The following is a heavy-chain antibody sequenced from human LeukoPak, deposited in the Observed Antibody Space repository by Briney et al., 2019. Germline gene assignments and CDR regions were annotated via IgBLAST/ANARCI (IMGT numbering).Heavy chain of an antibody. Sequence: PSETLSLTCTVSGGSISSYYWSWIRQPPGKGLEWIGYIYYSGSTNYNPSLKSRLTISVDTSKNQFSLILNSVTAADTAVYYCARVDYYDSSVFDYWGQGTLVTVPS. V-gene: IGHV4-59*01. J-gene: IGHJ4*02. D-gene: IGHD3-22*01. CDR3: ARVDYYDSSVFDY. CDR1: GGSISSYY. CDR2: IYYSGST.